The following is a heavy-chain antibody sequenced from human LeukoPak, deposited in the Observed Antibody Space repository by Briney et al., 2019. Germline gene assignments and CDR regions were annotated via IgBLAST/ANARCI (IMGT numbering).Heavy chain of an antibody. Sequence: PRGSLRLSCVGSGFTFRSYSMNWVRQAPGKGLEWASSISPSGSSTWHAESVKGRFTISRHNARNSLFLQMNSLRAEDTAVYYCARDFLGESGAGGCWGQGTLVTVSS. CDR2: ISPSGSST. CDR1: GFTFRSYS. CDR3: ARDFLGESGAGGC. J-gene: IGHJ4*02. D-gene: IGHD3-10*01. V-gene: IGHV3-21*01.